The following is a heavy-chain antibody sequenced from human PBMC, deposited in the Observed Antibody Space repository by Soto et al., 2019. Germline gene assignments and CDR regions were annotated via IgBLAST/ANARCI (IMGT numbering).Heavy chain of an antibody. J-gene: IGHJ4*02. V-gene: IGHV3-30*18. CDR1: GFTFSSYG. CDR2: ISYDGSNK. D-gene: IGHD2-15*01. Sequence: QVQLVESGGGVVQPGRSLRLSCAASGFTFSSYGMHWVRQAAGKGLEWVAVISYDGSNKYYADSVKGRFTISRDNSKNTLYLQMNSLRAEDTAVYYCAKDQGYCSGGSCYYFDYWGQGTLVTVSS. CDR3: AKDQGYCSGGSCYYFDY.